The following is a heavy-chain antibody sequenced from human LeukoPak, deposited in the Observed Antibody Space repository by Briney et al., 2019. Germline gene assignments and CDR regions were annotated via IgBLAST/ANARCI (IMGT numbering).Heavy chain of an antibody. Sequence: ASVKVSCKASGYTFTGCYMHWVRQAPGQGLEWMGWINPNSGGTNYAQKFQGRVTMTRDTSISTAYMELSRLRSDDTAVYYCAREYSGWYGRAFDYWGQGTLVTVSS. J-gene: IGHJ4*02. CDR1: GYTFTGCY. V-gene: IGHV1-2*02. CDR2: INPNSGGT. D-gene: IGHD6-19*01. CDR3: AREYSGWYGRAFDY.